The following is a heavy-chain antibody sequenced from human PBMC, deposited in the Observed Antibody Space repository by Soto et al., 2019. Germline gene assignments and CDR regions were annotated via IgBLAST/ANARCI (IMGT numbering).Heavy chain of an antibody. D-gene: IGHD3-22*01. V-gene: IGHV3-7*03. J-gene: IGHJ4*02. CDR1: GFTFSSYW. Sequence: PGGSLRLSCAASGFTFSSYWMSWVRQAPGKGLEWVANIKQDGSEKYYVDSVKGRFTISRDNAKNSLYLQMNSLRAEDTAVYYCERLYYYDSSYFDYWGQGTLVTVSS. CDR2: IKQDGSEK. CDR3: ERLYYYDSSYFDY.